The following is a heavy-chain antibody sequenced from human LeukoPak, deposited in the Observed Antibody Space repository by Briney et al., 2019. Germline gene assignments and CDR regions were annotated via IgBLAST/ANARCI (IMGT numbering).Heavy chain of an antibody. Sequence: PGGSLRLPCAASGFTFSSYAMNWVRQAPGKGLEWVSGISGSGAGTYYADSVKGRFTISRDNSKNTLYLQMNSLRAEDTAVYYCAKMVREFYTISYYFDYWGQGTLVTVSS. D-gene: IGHD2-8*01. J-gene: IGHJ4*02. CDR2: ISGSGAGT. V-gene: IGHV3-23*01. CDR1: GFTFSSYA. CDR3: AKMVREFYTISYYFDY.